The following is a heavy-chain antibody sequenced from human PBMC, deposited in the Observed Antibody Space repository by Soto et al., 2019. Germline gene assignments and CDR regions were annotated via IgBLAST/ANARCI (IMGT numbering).Heavy chain of an antibody. CDR2: ISGYNGKT. J-gene: IGHJ6*02. CDR1: GYTFTSYG. Sequence: ASVKVSCKASGYTFTSYGISWVRQAPGQGLEWMGWISGYNGKTNYAQKVQDRVTMTTDTSTSTVYMELRSLRSDDTAVYYCAREGYVPYYYDGMDVCGQGTTVTVSS. CDR3: AREGYVPYYYDGMDV. V-gene: IGHV1-18*01. D-gene: IGHD3-16*01.